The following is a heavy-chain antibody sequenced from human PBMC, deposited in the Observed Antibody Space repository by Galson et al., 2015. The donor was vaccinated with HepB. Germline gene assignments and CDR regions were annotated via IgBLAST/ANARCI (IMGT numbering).Heavy chain of an antibody. CDR1: GFTFSSYW. Sequence: SLRLSCAASGFTFSSYWMTWVRQAPGKGLEWVANIRQDGSEKYYADSVKGRLTISRGNAKNSLDLQMDSLRAEDTAVYYCARARNDNVWGRGYFDFWGQGTLVTVSS. V-gene: IGHV3-7*03. CDR3: ARARNDNVWGRGYFDF. J-gene: IGHJ4*02. D-gene: IGHD3-16*01. CDR2: IRQDGSEK.